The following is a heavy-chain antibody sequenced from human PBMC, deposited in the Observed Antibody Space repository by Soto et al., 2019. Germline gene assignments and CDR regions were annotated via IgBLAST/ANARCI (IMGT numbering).Heavy chain of an antibody. CDR2: VYWDDDK. D-gene: IGHD2-21*02. CDR3: VQTRCGGDCLQSYSSHSYYGLDV. Sequence: QITLKESGPTLVKPTQTLTLTCTFSGLSLSTIGEGVGWIRQPPGMALEWLALVYWDDDKRYSPSLKSRLTITKDTSVNQVVLTMTNMCPVDTATYYCVQTRCGGDCLQSYSSHSYYGLDVWGQGTTVTVSS. V-gene: IGHV2-5*02. J-gene: IGHJ6*02. CDR1: GLSLSTIGEG.